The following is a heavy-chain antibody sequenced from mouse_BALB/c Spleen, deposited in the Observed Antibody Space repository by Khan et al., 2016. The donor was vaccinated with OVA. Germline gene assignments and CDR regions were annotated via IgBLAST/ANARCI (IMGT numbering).Heavy chain of an antibody. Sequence: EVQLQESGPELVRPGDSVKISCKASGYSFTGYFMNWVMQSHGKSIEWIGRIKPHIGETFYNQRFKDKATFTVDESYNTAHMALRSLASEDSAVYYCTRIYRSDFDYWGQGTILTVSS. J-gene: IGHJ2*01. CDR1: GYSFTGYF. V-gene: IGHV1-20*01. CDR2: IKPHIGET. D-gene: IGHD1-1*01. CDR3: TRIYRSDFDY.